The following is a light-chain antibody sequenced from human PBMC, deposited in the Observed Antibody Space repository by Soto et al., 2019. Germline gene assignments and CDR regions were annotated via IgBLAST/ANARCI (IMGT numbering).Light chain of an antibody. Sequence: DIQMTQSPSSLSASVGDRVTITCRASQSISSFLNWYQQKPGKVPKLLIYAASTLQSEVPSRFSGSGSGTDFILTISSLQPEDFATYYCQQTYITWTFGQGTKVEIK. V-gene: IGKV1-39*01. J-gene: IGKJ1*01. CDR3: QQTYITWT. CDR2: AAS. CDR1: QSISSF.